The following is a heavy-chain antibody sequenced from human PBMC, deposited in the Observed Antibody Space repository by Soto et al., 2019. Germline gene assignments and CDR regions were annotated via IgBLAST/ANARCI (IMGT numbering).Heavy chain of an antibody. CDR3: ATRRASLPVDAFDI. CDR1: GGTFSSYA. D-gene: IGHD5-12*01. Sequence: QVQLVQSGAEVKKPGSSVKVSCKASGGTFSSYAISWVRQAPGQGLEWMGGIIPIFGTANYAQKFQGRVTITADESTSKAYMELSSLRSEDTAVYYCATRRASLPVDAFDIWGQGTMVTVSS. J-gene: IGHJ3*02. CDR2: IIPIFGTA. V-gene: IGHV1-69*01.